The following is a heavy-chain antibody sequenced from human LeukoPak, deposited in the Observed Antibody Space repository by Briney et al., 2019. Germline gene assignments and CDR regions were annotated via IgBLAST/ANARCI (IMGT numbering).Heavy chain of an antibody. Sequence: GGSLRLSCAASRFTFSSYAMHWVRQAPGKGLEWVAVISYDGSNKYYADSVKGRFTISRDNSKNTLYLQMNSLRAEDTAVYYCARGVGARSYFDYWGQGTLVTVSS. CDR3: ARGVGARSYFDY. V-gene: IGHV3-30-3*01. D-gene: IGHD1-26*01. CDR2: ISYDGSNK. CDR1: RFTFSSYA. J-gene: IGHJ4*02.